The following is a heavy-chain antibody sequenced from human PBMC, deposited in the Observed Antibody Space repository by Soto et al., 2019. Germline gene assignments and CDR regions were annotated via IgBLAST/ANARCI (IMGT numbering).Heavy chain of an antibody. CDR3: TRVAYGDYVPPYYFDY. CDR2: IRSKANSYAT. J-gene: IGHJ4*02. CDR1: GFTFSGSA. V-gene: IGHV3-73*02. D-gene: IGHD4-17*01. Sequence: EVQLVESGGGLVQPGGSLKLSCAASGFTFSGSAMHWVRQASGKGLEWVGRIRSKANSYATAYAASVKGRFTISRDDSKNTAYLQMNSLKTEDTAVYYCTRVAYGDYVPPYYFDYWGQGTLVTVSS.